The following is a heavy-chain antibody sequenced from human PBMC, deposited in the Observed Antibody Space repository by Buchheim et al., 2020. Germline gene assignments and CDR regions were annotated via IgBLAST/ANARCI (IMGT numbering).Heavy chain of an antibody. D-gene: IGHD3-22*01. Sequence: QVQLQESGPGLVKPSETLSLTCTVSGGSISSYYWSWIRQPPGKGLEWIGYIYYSGSTNYNPSLKSRGTISVDTSKNKFSLTLSSVTAADTAVYYCARGRYYYDSSGRYNWFDPWGQGTL. J-gene: IGHJ5*02. CDR3: ARGRYYYDSSGRYNWFDP. CDR2: IYYSGST. CDR1: GGSISSYY. V-gene: IGHV4-59*01.